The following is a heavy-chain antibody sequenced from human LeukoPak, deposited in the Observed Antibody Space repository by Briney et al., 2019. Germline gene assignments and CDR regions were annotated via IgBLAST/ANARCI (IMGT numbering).Heavy chain of an antibody. D-gene: IGHD3-22*01. CDR2: ISYDGSNK. Sequence: SCKASGFTFSSYAMHWVRQAPGKGLEWVAVISYDGSNKYYADSVKGRFTISRDNSKNTLFLQMNSLRAEDTAVYYCARELNYYDSSGYYWAAFDIWGQGTMVTVSS. J-gene: IGHJ3*02. CDR3: ARELNYYDSSGYYWAAFDI. CDR1: GFTFSSYA. V-gene: IGHV3-30*04.